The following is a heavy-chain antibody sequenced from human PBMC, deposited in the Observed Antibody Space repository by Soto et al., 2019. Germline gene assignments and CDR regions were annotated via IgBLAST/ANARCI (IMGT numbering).Heavy chain of an antibody. V-gene: IGHV3-23*01. CDR1: GFTFSSYA. CDR2: INRMDGST. Sequence: EVQLLESGGGSVQPGGSLRLSCVASGFTFSSYAMSWVRQAPGKGLEWVSSINRMDGSTYYADSVRGRLTISRDNYKNTLYLQMNSLRAEDTAVYYCAKNYYFDHWGQGTLVTVSS. J-gene: IGHJ4*02. CDR3: AKNYYFDH.